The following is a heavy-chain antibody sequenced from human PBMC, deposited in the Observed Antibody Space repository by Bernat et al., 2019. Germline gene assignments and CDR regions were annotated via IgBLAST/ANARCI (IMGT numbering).Heavy chain of an antibody. V-gene: IGHV4-34*01. CDR3: ARGKRWGSSFDP. Sequence: QVQLRPWGAGLLKPSETLALTCGVFGGSFSDVYWSWIRQPPGKGLEWLGEINHNGETYYNPSLETRVTISVDTSKSQFSLRLTSVTAADTAVYYCARGKRWGSSFDPWGQGTLVTISS. D-gene: IGHD3-16*01. J-gene: IGHJ5*02. CDR1: GGSFSDVY. CDR2: INHNGET.